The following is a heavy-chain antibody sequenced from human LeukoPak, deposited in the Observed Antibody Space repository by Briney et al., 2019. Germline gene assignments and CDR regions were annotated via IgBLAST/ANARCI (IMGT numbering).Heavy chain of an antibody. V-gene: IGHV4-39*01. J-gene: IGHJ5*02. Sequence: SETLSLTCTVSGDSISYDSYCWGWMRQPPGKGLEWVGSICNSVSTFFNPSLMSRVAITIDTSNNQFSLRLRSVTAADTAVYFYARGHFGGPYCRGGTCFKNWFDPWGQGTLVTVSS. CDR1: GDSISYDSYC. D-gene: IGHD2-15*01. CDR3: ARGHFGGPYCRGGTCFKNWFDP. CDR2: ICNSVST.